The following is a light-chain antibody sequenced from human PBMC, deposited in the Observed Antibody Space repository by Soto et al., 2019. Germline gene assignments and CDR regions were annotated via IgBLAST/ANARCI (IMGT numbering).Light chain of an antibody. V-gene: IGLV2-14*03. J-gene: IGLJ1*01. CDR1: SSDVGGSNF. CDR2: DVA. Sequence: SALTQPASWSDSPGQSITISCTGTSSDVGGSNFGSWYQQHPGKPPKLIIYDVANRPSGVSNRFSGSKSGSTASLIISRLQTEDEADYYCVSYTSSTTYVFGTGTKVTVL. CDR3: VSYTSSTTYV.